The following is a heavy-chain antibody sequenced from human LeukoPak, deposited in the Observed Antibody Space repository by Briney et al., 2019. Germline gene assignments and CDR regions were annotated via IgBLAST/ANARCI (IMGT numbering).Heavy chain of an antibody. CDR2: IYYSGST. J-gene: IGHJ4*02. Sequence: PSETLSLTCSVSGGSISSSNYYWGWIRQPPGKGLEWIGTIYYSGSTYYNPSLKSRVTISVDTSKNQFSLKLSSVTAADTAVYYCARSGICSGGSCYQGDFDYWGQGTLVTVSS. CDR3: ARSGICSGGSCYQGDFDY. CDR1: GGSISSSNYY. V-gene: IGHV4-39*07. D-gene: IGHD2-15*01.